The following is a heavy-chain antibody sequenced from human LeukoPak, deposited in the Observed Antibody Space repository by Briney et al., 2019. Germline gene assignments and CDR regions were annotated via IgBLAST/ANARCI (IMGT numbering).Heavy chain of an antibody. Sequence: PGGSLRLSCAASGFTFSSYSMNWVRQAPGKGLEWVSSISSSSSYIYYADSVKGRFTISRDNAKNSLYLQMNSLRAEDTAVYYCARDRATYYYVNWFDPWGQGTLVTVSS. CDR1: GFTFSSYS. D-gene: IGHD3-10*02. V-gene: IGHV3-21*01. J-gene: IGHJ5*02. CDR2: ISSSSSYI. CDR3: ARDRATYYYVNWFDP.